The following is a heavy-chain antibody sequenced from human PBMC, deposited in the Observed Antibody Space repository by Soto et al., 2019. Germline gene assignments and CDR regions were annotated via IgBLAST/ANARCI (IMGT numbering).Heavy chain of an antibody. CDR3: ARGWIGYSSGWYDY. D-gene: IGHD6-19*01. J-gene: IGHJ4*02. V-gene: IGHV4-30-2*01. CDR2: TYHSGST. Sequence: QLQLQESGSGLVKPSQTLSLTCAVSGGSISSGGYSWSWIRQPPGKGLEWIGYTYHSGSTYYNPSLKCRVTISVDRCKNQVSLKLSSVTAADTAVYYCARGWIGYSSGWYDYWGQGTLVTVSS. CDR1: GGSISSGGYS.